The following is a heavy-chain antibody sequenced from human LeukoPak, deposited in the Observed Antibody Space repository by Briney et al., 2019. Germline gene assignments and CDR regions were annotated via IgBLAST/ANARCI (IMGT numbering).Heavy chain of an antibody. CDR2: ISGSGGST. Sequence: GGSLRLSCAASGFTFTSYAMSWVRQAPGKGPEWVSAISGSGGSTYYADSVKGRFTISRDNSKNTLYLQMNSLRAADTAVYYCAKTAEGYFDYWGQGTLVTVSS. CDR3: AKTAEGYFDY. V-gene: IGHV3-23*01. CDR1: GFTFTSYA. J-gene: IGHJ4*02.